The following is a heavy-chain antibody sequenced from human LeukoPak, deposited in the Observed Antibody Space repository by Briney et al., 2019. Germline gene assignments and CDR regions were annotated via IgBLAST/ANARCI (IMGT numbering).Heavy chain of an antibody. CDR3: AKDFFFANPGIAAAGDY. CDR2: ISYDGSNK. CDR1: GFTFSSYG. J-gene: IGHJ4*02. Sequence: PGGSLRLSCAASGFTFSSYGMHWVRQAPGKGLEWVAVISYDGSNKYYADSVKGRFTISRDNSKNTLYLQMNSLRAEGTAVYYCAKDFFFANPGIAAAGDYWGQGTLVTVSS. D-gene: IGHD6-13*01. V-gene: IGHV3-30*18.